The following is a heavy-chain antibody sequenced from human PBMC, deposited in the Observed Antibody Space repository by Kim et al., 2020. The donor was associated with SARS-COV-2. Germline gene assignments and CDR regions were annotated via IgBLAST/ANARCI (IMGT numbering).Heavy chain of an antibody. D-gene: IGHD3-10*01. CDR3: ARGFSDLGYNYYYMDV. V-gene: IGHV3-48*02. Sequence: SVKGRFTISRDDAKKSLYLQMNSLRDQDTAVYYCARGFSDLGYNYYYMDVWGQGTTVTFSS. J-gene: IGHJ6*02.